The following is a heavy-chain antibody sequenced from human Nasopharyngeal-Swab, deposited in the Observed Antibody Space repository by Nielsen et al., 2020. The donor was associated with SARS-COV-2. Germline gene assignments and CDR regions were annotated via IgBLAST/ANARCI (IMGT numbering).Heavy chain of an antibody. CDR1: GYTLTELS. CDR3: ATPWPGPYWNYGRGDY. J-gene: IGHJ4*02. CDR2: FDPEDGET. Sequence: SVKVSCKVSGYTLTELSMNWVRQAPGKGLEWMGGFDPEDGETIYAQKFQGRVTMTEDTSTDTAYMELSSLRSEDTAVYYCATPWPGPYWNYGRGDYWGQGTLVTVSS. V-gene: IGHV1-24*01. D-gene: IGHD1-7*01.